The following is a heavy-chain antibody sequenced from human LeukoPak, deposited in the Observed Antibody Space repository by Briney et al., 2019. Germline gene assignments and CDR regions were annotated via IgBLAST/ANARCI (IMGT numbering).Heavy chain of an antibody. CDR2: IYYSGST. V-gene: IGHV4-59*08. Sequence: SETLSLTCTVSGGSISSYYWSWIRQPPGKGLEWIGYIYYSGSTNYNPSLKSRVTISVDTSKNQFSLKLSSVTAADTAVYYCARRRSHSLDPWGQGTLVTVSS. CDR1: GGSISSYY. D-gene: IGHD1-26*01. CDR3: ARRRSHSLDP. J-gene: IGHJ5*02.